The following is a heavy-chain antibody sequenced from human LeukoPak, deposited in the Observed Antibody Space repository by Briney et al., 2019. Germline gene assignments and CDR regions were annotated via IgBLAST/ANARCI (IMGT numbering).Heavy chain of an antibody. CDR2: ISGSGGST. D-gene: IGHD2-2*01. CDR3: AKSQYFGSSLGDY. Sequence: SGRSVRLSCAASGFTFSSYGMTWVRQAPGKGLGWVSYISGSGGSTYYADSVKGRFTISRDNSKNTLYLHMGIMTAEETAKYKGAKSQYFGSSLGDYWGQGSLVTVSS. J-gene: IGHJ4*02. V-gene: IGHV3-23*01. CDR1: GFTFSSYG.